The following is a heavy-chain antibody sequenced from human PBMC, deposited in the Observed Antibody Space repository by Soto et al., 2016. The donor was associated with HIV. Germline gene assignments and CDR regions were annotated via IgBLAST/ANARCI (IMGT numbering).Heavy chain of an antibody. CDR2: IYNSGST. CDR3: ARDRSGWYTGDYYYYMDV. J-gene: IGHJ6*03. Sequence: QVQLQESGPGLVKPSQTLSLTCTVSGGSISSGSYYWSWIRQPAGKGLEWIGRIYNSGSTNYKPSLKSRVTISVDTSKNQFSLKLSSVTAADTAVYYCARDRSGWYTGDYYYYMDVWGKGTTGHRLL. V-gene: IGHV4-61*02. CDR1: GGSISSGSYY. D-gene: IGHD6-19*01.